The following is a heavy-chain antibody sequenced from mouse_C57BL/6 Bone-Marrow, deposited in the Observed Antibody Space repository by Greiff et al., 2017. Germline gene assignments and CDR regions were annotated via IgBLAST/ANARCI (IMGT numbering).Heavy chain of an antibody. CDR1: GSTFTASW. D-gene: IGHD3-2*02. V-gene: IGHV1-69*01. J-gene: IGHJ4*01. Sequence: QVQLQQPGPELVLPGASVRLSCKASGSTFTASWMHWVKQSPGQALGWIGEIDPSDGYPNYNQKFTGKATLTVDKSSSTAYMQLSSLTSEDSAVYYGARVSSGYVCAMDDWGQGTSVTVSS. CDR2: IDPSDGYP. CDR3: ARVSSGYVCAMDD.